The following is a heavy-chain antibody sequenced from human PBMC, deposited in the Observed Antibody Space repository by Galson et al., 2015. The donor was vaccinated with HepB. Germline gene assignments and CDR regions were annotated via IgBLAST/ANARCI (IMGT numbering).Heavy chain of an antibody. CDR3: VKEDILSGFSVGSFHV. CDR1: GFTVSSNY. CDR2: IYSGGST. J-gene: IGHJ3*01. V-gene: IGHV3-66*01. D-gene: IGHD3-9*01. Sequence: SLRLSCAASGFTVSSNYMSWVRQAPGKGLEWVSVIYSGGSTYYADSVKGRFTISRDNARKSLNLQVTSLRPEDTALYYCVKEDILSGFSVGSFHVWGQGTMVTVSS.